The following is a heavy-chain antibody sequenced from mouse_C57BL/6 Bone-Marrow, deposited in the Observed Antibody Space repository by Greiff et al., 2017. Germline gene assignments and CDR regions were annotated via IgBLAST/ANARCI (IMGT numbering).Heavy chain of an antibody. V-gene: IGHV2-2*01. CDR1: GFSLTSYG. CDR3: ARPMTLSY. D-gene: IGHD2-3*01. CDR2: IWSGGST. J-gene: IGHJ3*01. Sequence: VQLVESGPGLVQPSQSLSITCTVSGFSLTSYGVHWVRQSPGKGLEWLGVIWSGGSTDSNAAFISRLSISKDNSKSQVFFKMNSLQADDTAIYYCARPMTLSYWGQGTLVTVSA.